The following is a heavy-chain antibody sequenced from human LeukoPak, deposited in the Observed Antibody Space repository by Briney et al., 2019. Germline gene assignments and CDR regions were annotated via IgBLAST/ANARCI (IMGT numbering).Heavy chain of an antibody. CDR3: ARHVGISF. CDR1: GSSLGDHG. D-gene: IGHD7-27*01. J-gene: IGHJ4*02. CDR2: IREDGTEK. Sequence: GGSLRLSCVASGSSLGDHGMTWVRQAPGKGLEWVANIREDGTEKNYVDSVKGRFTISRDNAKNSLFLQMSNLRDDDTAIYYCARHVGISFWGQGTLVTVSS. V-gene: IGHV3-7*01.